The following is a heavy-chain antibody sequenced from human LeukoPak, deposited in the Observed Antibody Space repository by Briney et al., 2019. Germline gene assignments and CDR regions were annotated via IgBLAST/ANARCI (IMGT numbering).Heavy chain of an antibody. Sequence: GGSLRLSCAASGFTFSNAWMSWVRQAPGKGLEWVGRIKSKTDGGTTDYAAPVKGRFTISRDDSKNTLYLQMNSLKTEDTAVYYCTTESTYYYGSGSYGVEMGTYFDYWGQGTLVTVSS. CDR2: IKSKTDGGTT. J-gene: IGHJ4*02. D-gene: IGHD3-10*01. CDR1: GFTFSNAW. CDR3: TTESTYYYGSGSYGVEMGTYFDY. V-gene: IGHV3-15*01.